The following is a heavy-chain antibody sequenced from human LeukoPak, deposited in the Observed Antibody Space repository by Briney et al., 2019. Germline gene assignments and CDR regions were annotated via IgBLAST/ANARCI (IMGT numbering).Heavy chain of an antibody. CDR3: ATRLRYFDWLIFAFDI. V-gene: IGHV1-24*01. Sequence: GASVKVSCKVSGYTLTELSMHWVRQAPGKGLEWMGGFDPEGGETIYAQKFQGRVTMTEDTSTDTAYMELSSLRSEDTAVYYCATRLRYFDWLIFAFDIWGQGTMVTVSS. J-gene: IGHJ3*02. CDR1: GYTLTELS. D-gene: IGHD3-9*01. CDR2: FDPEGGET.